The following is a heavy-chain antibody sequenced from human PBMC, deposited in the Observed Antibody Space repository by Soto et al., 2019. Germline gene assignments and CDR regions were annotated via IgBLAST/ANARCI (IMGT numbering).Heavy chain of an antibody. CDR3: ARDESPSIYGVYYDVFDF. V-gene: IGHV3-7*01. CDR2: ISQDGNER. D-gene: IGHD4-17*01. CDR1: EFTFSTYW. Sequence: EVQLVESGGGLVQPGGSLRLSCAASEFTFSTYWMTWVRQAPGKGLEWVADISQDGNERKYLDSVNGRFTVSRDNAKNSLYLQMNSLRVDDTAVYFCARDESPSIYGVYYDVFDFWGKGAVVTVSS. J-gene: IGHJ3*01.